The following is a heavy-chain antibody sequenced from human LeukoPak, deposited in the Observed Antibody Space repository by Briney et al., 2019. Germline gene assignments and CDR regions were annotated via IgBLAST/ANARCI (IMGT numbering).Heavy chain of an antibody. CDR1: GFPFSSYW. CDR3: ARGASGSYYVDY. J-gene: IGHJ4*02. V-gene: IGHV3-74*01. D-gene: IGHD1-26*01. Sequence: GGSLRLSCAASGFPFSSYWMHWVRQAPGKGLVWVSRINSDGSSTSYADSVKGRFTISRDNAKNTLYLQMNSLRAEDTAVYYCARGASGSYYVDYWGQGILVTVSS. CDR2: INSDGSST.